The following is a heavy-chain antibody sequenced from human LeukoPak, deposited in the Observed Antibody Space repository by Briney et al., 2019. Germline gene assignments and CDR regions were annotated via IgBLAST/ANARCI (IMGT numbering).Heavy chain of an antibody. V-gene: IGHV4-34*01. J-gene: IGHJ5*02. D-gene: IGHD2-21*02. CDR3: AREKPTAGWFDP. Sequence: SETLSLTCAVYGGSFSGYYWSWIRQPPGKGLEWMGEINHSGSTNYNPSLKSRVTISVDTSKNQFSLKLSSVTAADTAVYYCAREKPTAGWFDPWGQGTLVTVSS. CDR2: INHSGST. CDR1: GGSFSGYY.